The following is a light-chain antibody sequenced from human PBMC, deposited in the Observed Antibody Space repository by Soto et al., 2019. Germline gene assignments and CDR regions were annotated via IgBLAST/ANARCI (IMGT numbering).Light chain of an antibody. V-gene: IGLV2-8*01. CDR1: SSDLGTYNW. CDR3: SLYAGGDNLI. CDR2: DVS. J-gene: IGLJ2*01. Sequence: QSALTQPPSASGSPGQSVAISCTGTSSDLGTYNWVSWYLQHPGKAPQLLIYDVSTRPSGVSNRFSGSKSGNTASLTISGLQAEDEADYYCSLYAGGDNLIFGGGTKVTVL.